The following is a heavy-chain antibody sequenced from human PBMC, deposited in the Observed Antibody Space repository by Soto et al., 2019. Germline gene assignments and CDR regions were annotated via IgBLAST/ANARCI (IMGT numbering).Heavy chain of an antibody. CDR1: GGSISSSSYY. Sequence: TSETLSLTCTVSGGSISSSSYYWGWIRQPPGKGLEWIGSIYYSGSTYYNPSLKSRVTISVDTSKNQFSLKLSSVTAADTAVYYCARLPAGTVTIEEYYYYGMDVWGQGTTVTVSS. V-gene: IGHV4-39*01. CDR2: IYYSGST. J-gene: IGHJ6*02. CDR3: ARLPAGTVTIEEYYYYGMDV. D-gene: IGHD4-17*01.